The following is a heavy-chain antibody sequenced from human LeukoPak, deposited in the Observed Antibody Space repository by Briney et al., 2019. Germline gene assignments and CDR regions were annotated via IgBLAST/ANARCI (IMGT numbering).Heavy chain of an antibody. D-gene: IGHD6-19*01. Sequence: PGESLRLSCAASGFTFSSYAMHWVRQAPGKGLEYVSAISSNGGSTYYANSVKGRFTISRDNSKNTLYLQMGSLRAEDMAVYYCARASSGWYRPDAFDIWGQGTMVTVSS. CDR1: GFTFSSYA. J-gene: IGHJ3*02. V-gene: IGHV3-64*01. CDR2: ISSNGGST. CDR3: ARASSGWYRPDAFDI.